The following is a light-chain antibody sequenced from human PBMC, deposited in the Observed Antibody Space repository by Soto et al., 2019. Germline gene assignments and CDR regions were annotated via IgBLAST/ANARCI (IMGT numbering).Light chain of an antibody. Sequence: DIQMTQSPSTLYASVGDXXTXTCXASQSIGASLAWFQQKPGKAPNLLIYKASSLESGVPSRFSGSGSGTEFTLTISTLQPDXFATYYXQXXNSSPLTFGGGTKVEIK. CDR1: QSIGAS. J-gene: IGKJ4*01. CDR2: KAS. CDR3: QXXNSSPLT. V-gene: IGKV1-5*03.